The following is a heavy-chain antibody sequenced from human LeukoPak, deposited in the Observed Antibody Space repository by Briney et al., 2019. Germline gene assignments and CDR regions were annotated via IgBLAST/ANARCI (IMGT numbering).Heavy chain of an antibody. V-gene: IGHV3-21*01. CDR3: ARAGDYYDSSGYYY. CDR2: ISSSSSYI. CDR1: GFTFSSSS. J-gene: IGHJ4*02. D-gene: IGHD3-22*01. Sequence: GGSLRLSCAASGFTFSSSSMNWVRQAPGKGLEWVSSISSSSSYIYYADSVKGRFTIYRDNAKNSLYLQMNSLRAEDTAMYYCARAGDYYDSSGYYYWGQGTLVTVSS.